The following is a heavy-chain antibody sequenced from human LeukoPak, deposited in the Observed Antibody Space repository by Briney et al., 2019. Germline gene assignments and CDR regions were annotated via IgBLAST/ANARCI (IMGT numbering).Heavy chain of an antibody. CDR2: ISSSSSYI. Sequence: GGSLRLSCAASGFTFSSYSMNWVRQAPGKGPEWVSSISSSSSYIYYADSVEGRFTISRDNAKNSLYLQMNSLRAEDTAVYYCARADSSWYVWGQGTLVTVSS. J-gene: IGHJ4*02. CDR3: ARADSSWYV. D-gene: IGHD6-13*01. CDR1: GFTFSSYS. V-gene: IGHV3-21*01.